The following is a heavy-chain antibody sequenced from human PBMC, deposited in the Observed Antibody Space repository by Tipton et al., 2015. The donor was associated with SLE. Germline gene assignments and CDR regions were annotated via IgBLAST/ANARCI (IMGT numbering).Heavy chain of an antibody. Sequence: QVQLVQSGPEGKKPGASVKVSCKASGYTFTGYYMHWVRQAPGQGLEWMGWINPNSGGTNYAQKFQGRVTMTRDTSISTAYMELSRLRSDDTAVYYCARVALRGYSRCWYHDQAFDIWAQGPMVTASS. D-gene: IGHD6-13*01. CDR2: INPNSGGT. V-gene: IGHV1-2*02. CDR1: GYTFTGYY. J-gene: IGHJ3*02. CDR3: ARVALRGYSRCWYHDQAFDI.